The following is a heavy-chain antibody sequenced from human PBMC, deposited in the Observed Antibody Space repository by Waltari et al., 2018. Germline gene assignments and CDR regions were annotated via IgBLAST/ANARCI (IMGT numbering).Heavy chain of an antibody. CDR1: GYTFTNYW. CDR3: ARSGGVLIDF. D-gene: IGHD3-10*01. V-gene: IGHV5-51*01. J-gene: IGHJ4*02. Sequence: AEVKTPGESLKISCKGSGYTFTNYWIAWVRQMPGKGLEWMGIIYPGDSDTRYSPSFQGHVTISADRSMSTAYLQWSSLKASDTAMYYCARSGGVLIDFWGQGTLVTVSS. CDR2: IYPGDSDT.